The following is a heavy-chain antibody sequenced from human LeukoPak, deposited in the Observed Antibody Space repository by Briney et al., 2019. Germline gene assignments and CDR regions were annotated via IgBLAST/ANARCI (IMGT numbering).Heavy chain of an antibody. CDR3: ARVPVMDFYYYSYMDV. J-gene: IGHJ6*03. CDR1: RVIVSDIY. CDR2: IYSGGNT. V-gene: IGHV3-53*01. Sequence: GGSLRLSCAASRVIVSDIYMSWVRQAPGEGVEWVSVIYSGGNTYYADSVTGRFTISRDASKNTLFLQMNSLRAEDTALYYCARVPVMDFYYYSYMDVWGKGTPVTVSS. D-gene: IGHD2-8*01.